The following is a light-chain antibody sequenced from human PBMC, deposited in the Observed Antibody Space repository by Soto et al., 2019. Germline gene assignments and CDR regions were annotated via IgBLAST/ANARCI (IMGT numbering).Light chain of an antibody. CDR2: GVA. Sequence: QSALTQPASVSGSPGQSITMSCTGTSSDVGGYNYVSWYQQHPGKAPKLMIYGVANRPSGVSHRFSGSTSGNTASLAISGLQAEDEADYYCSSYSSTSSLVFGGGTKLTVL. CDR3: SSYSSTSSLV. J-gene: IGLJ2*01. V-gene: IGLV2-14*01. CDR1: SSDVGGYNY.